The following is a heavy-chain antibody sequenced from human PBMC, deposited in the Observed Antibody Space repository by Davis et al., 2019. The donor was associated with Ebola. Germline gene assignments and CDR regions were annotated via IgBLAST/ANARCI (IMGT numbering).Heavy chain of an antibody. CDR3: ARDSSSGTPADPLYYYYGMDV. Sequence: PSETLSLTCTVSGGSISSGDYYWSWIRQPPGKGLEWIGYIYYSGSTNYNPSLKSRVSISVDTSKNQFSLKLSSVTAADTAVYYCARDSSSGTPADPLYYYYGMDVWGQGTTVTVSS. D-gene: IGHD3-22*01. J-gene: IGHJ6*02. CDR2: IYYSGST. CDR1: GGSISSGDYY. V-gene: IGHV4-61*08.